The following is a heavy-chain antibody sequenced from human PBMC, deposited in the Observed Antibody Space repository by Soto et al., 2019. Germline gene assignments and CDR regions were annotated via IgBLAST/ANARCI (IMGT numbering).Heavy chain of an antibody. V-gene: IGHV4-59*01. J-gene: IGHJ6*04. Sequence: SETLSLTCTVSGGSISSYYWSWIRQPPGKGLEWIGYIYYIGSTNYNPSLKSRVTISVDTSKNQFSLKLSSVTAADTAVYYCARDYDFWSGSHGMDVWGKGTTVTVSS. CDR1: GGSISSYY. D-gene: IGHD3-3*01. CDR2: IYYIGST. CDR3: ARDYDFWSGSHGMDV.